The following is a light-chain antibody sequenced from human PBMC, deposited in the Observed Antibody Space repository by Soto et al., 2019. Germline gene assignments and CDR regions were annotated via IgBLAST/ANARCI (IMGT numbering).Light chain of an antibody. CDR3: QQYDNPPRLT. J-gene: IGKJ4*01. CDR2: DAS. CDR1: QDISSY. V-gene: IGKV1-33*01. Sequence: DIQMTQSPSSLSASVGDRVTITCQASQDISSYLNWYQQKPGKAPKLLIYDASNLETGVPSRFSGSGSGTDFNLTISSLQPEDIATYYCQQYDNPPRLTFGGGTKVEIK.